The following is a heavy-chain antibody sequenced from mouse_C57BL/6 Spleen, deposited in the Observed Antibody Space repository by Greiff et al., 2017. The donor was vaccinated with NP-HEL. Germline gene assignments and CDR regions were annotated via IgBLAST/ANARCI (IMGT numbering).Heavy chain of an antibody. J-gene: IGHJ4*01. CDR1: GYAFSSYW. Sequence: VQLQQSGAELVKPGASVKISCKASGYAFSSYWMNWVKQRPGKGLEWIGQIYPGDGDTNYNGKFKGKATLTADKSSSTAYMQLSSLTSEDSAVYCCARSGHYYGSSYYAMDYWGQGTSVTVSS. D-gene: IGHD1-1*01. CDR2: IYPGDGDT. V-gene: IGHV1-80*01. CDR3: ARSGHYYGSSYYAMDY.